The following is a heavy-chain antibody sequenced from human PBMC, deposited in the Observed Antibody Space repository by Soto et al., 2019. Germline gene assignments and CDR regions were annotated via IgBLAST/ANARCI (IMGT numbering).Heavy chain of an antibody. CDR2: IGESGTPT. V-gene: IGHV3-23*01. J-gene: IGHJ6*02. CDR3: ARYIPGVRYYGMDV. Sequence: AGGSXSLSWAASGFTFSSYAMKWVRKAPGKGLEWVSLIGESGTPTYYADSVKGRFTISRDNSGNTLFLEMYSLRAEDTAVYYCARYIPGVRYYGMDVWGQGTTVTVSS. CDR1: GFTFSSYA. D-gene: IGHD2-2*01.